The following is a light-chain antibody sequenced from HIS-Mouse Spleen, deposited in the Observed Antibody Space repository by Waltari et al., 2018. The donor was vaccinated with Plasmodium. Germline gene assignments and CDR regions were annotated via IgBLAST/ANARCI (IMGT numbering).Light chain of an antibody. CDR1: SSDVGSYNL. CDR3: CSYAGSSTFV. J-gene: IGLJ3*02. V-gene: IGLV2-23*03. Sequence: QSALTQPASVSGSPGQSITIPCPGPSSDVGSYNLLSWYQQHPGKAPKLMIYEGSKRPSGVSNRFSGSKSGNTASLTISGLQAEDEADYYCCSYAGSSTFVFGGGTKLTVL. CDR2: EGS.